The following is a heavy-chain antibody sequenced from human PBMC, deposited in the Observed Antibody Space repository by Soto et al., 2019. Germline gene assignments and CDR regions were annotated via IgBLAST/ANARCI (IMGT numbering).Heavy chain of an antibody. CDR3: AKDSTLGGWGGMDV. D-gene: IGHD3-16*01. J-gene: IGHJ6*02. Sequence: EVQLVESGGGLVQPGRSLRLSCAASGFTFDDYAMHWVRQAPGKGLEWVSGISWNSGSIGYADSVKGRFTISRDNAKSSLCLQMNSLRAEDTALYSCAKDSTLGGWGGMDVWGQGTTVTVSS. V-gene: IGHV3-9*01. CDR1: GFTFDDYA. CDR2: ISWNSGSI.